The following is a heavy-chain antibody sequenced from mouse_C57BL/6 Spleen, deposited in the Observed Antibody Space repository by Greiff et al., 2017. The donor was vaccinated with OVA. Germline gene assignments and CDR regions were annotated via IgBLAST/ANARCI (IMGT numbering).Heavy chain of an antibody. CDR2: INPNYGTT. CDR1: GYSFTDYN. D-gene: IGHD2-1*01. V-gene: IGHV1-39*01. CDR3: ARRGYGNYDYAMDY. Sequence: VQLQQSGPELVKPGATVKISCKASGYSFTDYNMNWVKQSNGKSLEWIGVINPNYGTTSYNQKFKGKATLTVDQSSSTAYMQLNSLTSEDSAVYYCARRGYGNYDYAMDYWGQGTSVTVSS. J-gene: IGHJ4*01.